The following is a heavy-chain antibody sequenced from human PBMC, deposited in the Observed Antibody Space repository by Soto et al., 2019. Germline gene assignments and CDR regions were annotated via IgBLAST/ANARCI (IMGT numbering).Heavy chain of an antibody. D-gene: IGHD3-3*01. J-gene: IGHJ6*02. CDR2: IIPIFNAT. V-gene: IGHV1-69*01. CDR3: AREDFDSESYYGMDV. Sequence: QVQLVQSGSSVQKPGSSVKVSCKASGGTFSSYAISWVRQAPGQGLEWMGGIIPIFNATPYAQKFQGRVTITADESTSTAYMERSSLRSEDTAVYYCAREDFDSESYYGMDVWGQGTTVTVSS. CDR1: GGTFSSYA.